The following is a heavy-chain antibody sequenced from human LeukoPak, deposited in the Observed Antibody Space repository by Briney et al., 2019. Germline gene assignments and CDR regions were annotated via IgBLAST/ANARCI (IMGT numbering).Heavy chain of an antibody. CDR1: GGSFSGYY. V-gene: IGHV4-34*01. CDR2: INHSGST. J-gene: IGHJ6*03. D-gene: IGHD3-10*01. CDR3: ARVARVMVRGVISYYYYYYMDV. Sequence: SETLSLTCAVYGGSFSGYYWSWIRQPPGKGLEWIGEINHSGSTNYNPSLKSRVTISVDTSKNQFSLKLSSVTAADTAVYYCARVARVMVRGVISYYYYYYMDVWGKGTTVTVSS.